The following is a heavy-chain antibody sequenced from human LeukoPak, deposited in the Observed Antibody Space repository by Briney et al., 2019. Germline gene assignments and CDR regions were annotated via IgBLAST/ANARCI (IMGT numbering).Heavy chain of an antibody. J-gene: IGHJ4*02. CDR1: GGSISSYY. CDR3: ARLEGLYGDSLDY. CDR2: IYHSGST. V-gene: IGHV4-59*08. Sequence: PSETLSLTCTVSGGSISSYYWSWIRQPPGKGLEWIGSIYHSGSTYYNPSLKSRVTISVDTSKNQFSLKLSSVTAADTAVYYCARLEGLYGDSLDYWGQGTLVTVSS. D-gene: IGHD4-17*01.